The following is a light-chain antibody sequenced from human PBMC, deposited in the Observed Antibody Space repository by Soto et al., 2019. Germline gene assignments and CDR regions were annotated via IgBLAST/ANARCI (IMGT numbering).Light chain of an antibody. CDR1: NIGSKS. Sequence: SYELTQPPSVSVAPGKTARITCGGNNIGSKSVHWYQQKPGQAPVLVIYYDSDRPSGIPERFSGSNSGNTATLTISRVEAXDEXDYYCQVWDSSSDHHWVFGGGTKLTVL. CDR3: QVWDSSSDHHWV. CDR2: YDS. J-gene: IGLJ3*02. V-gene: IGLV3-21*04.